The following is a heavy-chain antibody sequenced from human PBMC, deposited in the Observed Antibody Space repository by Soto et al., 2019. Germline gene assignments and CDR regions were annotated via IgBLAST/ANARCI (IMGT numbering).Heavy chain of an antibody. J-gene: IGHJ3*02. D-gene: IGHD3-3*01. CDR2: ISSSSSTI. V-gene: IGHV3-48*02. Sequence: PGGSLRLSCAASGFPFSSYSMNWVRQAPGKGLEWVSYISSSSSTIYYADSVKGRFTISRDNAKNSLYLQMNSLRDEDTAVYDCAREFFRNRYYDFWSGYFDAFDIWVQGTMVTVSS. CDR1: GFPFSSYS. CDR3: AREFFRNRYYDFWSGYFDAFDI.